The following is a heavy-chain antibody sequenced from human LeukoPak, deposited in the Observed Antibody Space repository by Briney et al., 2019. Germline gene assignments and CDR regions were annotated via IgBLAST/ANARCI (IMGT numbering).Heavy chain of an antibody. D-gene: IGHD4-11*01. Sequence: GGSLRLSCAASTLSVSYNYMNWVRQAPGKGLEWVALLFASEKTYYADSVKGRFTISGDPSKSTLHLQMNSLRFEDTALYFCAGSVYSQPDQWGQGTQVAVSS. J-gene: IGHJ4*01. CDR1: TLSVSYNY. CDR3: AGSVYSQPDQ. V-gene: IGHV3-53*01. CDR2: LFASEKT.